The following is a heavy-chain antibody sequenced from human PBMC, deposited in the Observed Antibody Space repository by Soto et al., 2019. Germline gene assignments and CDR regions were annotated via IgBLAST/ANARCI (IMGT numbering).Heavy chain of an antibody. CDR1: GFTFSSYS. Sequence: AGGSLRLSCAASGFTFSSYSMNWVRQAPGKGLEWVSSISSSSSYIYYADSVKGRFTISRDNAKNSLYLQMNSLRAEDTAVYYCARDPDDPTNSYGMDVWGQGTTVTVSS. CDR3: ARDPDDPTNSYGMDV. V-gene: IGHV3-21*01. J-gene: IGHJ6*02. CDR2: ISSSSSYI.